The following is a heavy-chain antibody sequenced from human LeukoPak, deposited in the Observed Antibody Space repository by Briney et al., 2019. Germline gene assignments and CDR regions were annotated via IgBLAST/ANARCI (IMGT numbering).Heavy chain of an antibody. CDR1: GGSISSYY. D-gene: IGHD2-15*01. J-gene: IGHJ5*02. CDR2: IYYSGST. Sequence: SETLSLTCTVSGGSISSYYWSWIRQPPGKGLEWIGSIYYSGSTNYNPSLKSRVTISVDPSKNQFSLKLSSVTAADTAVYYCASLVVVAATHWFDPWGQGTLVTVSS. V-gene: IGHV4-59*01. CDR3: ASLVVVAATHWFDP.